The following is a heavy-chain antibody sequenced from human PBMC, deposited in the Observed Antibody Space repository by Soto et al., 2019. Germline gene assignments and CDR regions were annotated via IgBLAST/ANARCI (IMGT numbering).Heavy chain of an antibody. Sequence: EVQLLESGGGLVQPGGSLRLSCAASGFTFSNYAMSWVRQAPGKGLEWVSGIGGRATSAYYADSVKGRFAISRDNSYNTLFLQLNSLRAEDTAVYYCAKSRSSDSSGDVYDFWGQGTLVSVSS. D-gene: IGHD3-22*01. CDR1: GFTFSNYA. V-gene: IGHV3-23*01. J-gene: IGHJ4*02. CDR3: AKSRSSDSSGDVYDF. CDR2: IGGRATSA.